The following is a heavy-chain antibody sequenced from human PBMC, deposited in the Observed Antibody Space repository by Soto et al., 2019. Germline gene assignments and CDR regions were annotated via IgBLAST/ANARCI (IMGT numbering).Heavy chain of an antibody. CDR1: GASISSSYY. J-gene: IGHJ4*02. CDR3: ARGLTITMIVVVAFDY. D-gene: IGHD3-22*01. Sequence: SETLSLTCTVSGASISSSYYWSWIRQPPGKGLEWIGYIYYSGSTNSNPSLKSRVTVSVDTSKNQFSPKLSSVTAADTAMYYCARGLTITMIVVVAFDYWGQGTLVTVSS. CDR2: IYYSGST. V-gene: IGHV4-59*12.